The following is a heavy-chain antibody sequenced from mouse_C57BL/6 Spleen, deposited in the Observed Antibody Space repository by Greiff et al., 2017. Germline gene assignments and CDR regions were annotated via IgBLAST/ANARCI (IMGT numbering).Heavy chain of an antibody. Sequence: VKLQESGPGLVQPSQSLSITCTVSGFSLTSYGVHWVRQSPGKGLEWLGVIWSGGSTDYNAAFISRLSISKDNSKSQVFFKMNSLQADDTAIYYCARKRDYYGSSDYAMDYWGQGTSVTVSS. V-gene: IGHV2-2*01. CDR3: ARKRDYYGSSDYAMDY. J-gene: IGHJ4*01. CDR1: GFSLTSYG. D-gene: IGHD1-1*01. CDR2: IWSGGST.